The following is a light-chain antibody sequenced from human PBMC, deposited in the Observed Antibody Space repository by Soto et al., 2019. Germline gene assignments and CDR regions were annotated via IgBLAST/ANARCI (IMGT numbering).Light chain of an antibody. Sequence: QTVVTQEPSFSVSPGGTVTLTCGLSSGSDSTSYYPSWYQLTPGQAPRTLIYSTNTRSSGVPDRFSGSILGNKAALTITGSQADDESEAYSVLYMGSGTLYVFGTGTKLTVL. CDR1: SGSDSTSYY. CDR2: STN. V-gene: IGLV8-61*01. CDR3: VLYMGSGTLYV. J-gene: IGLJ1*01.